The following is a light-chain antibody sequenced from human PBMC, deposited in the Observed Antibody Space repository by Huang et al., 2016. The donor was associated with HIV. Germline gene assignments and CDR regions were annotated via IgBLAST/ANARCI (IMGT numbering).Light chain of an antibody. CDR3: QQRSKWPLT. J-gene: IGKJ4*01. CDR1: QSIGTY. CDR2: DGA. Sequence: EIVLTQSPVTLSLSPGDRASLSCRASQSIGTYLAWYQQKSGQAPRLLIYDGANRAAGVPARFSASGAGTDFHLTIASLDPDDFAIYHCQQRSKWPLTFGGGTKVEMK. V-gene: IGKV3-11*01.